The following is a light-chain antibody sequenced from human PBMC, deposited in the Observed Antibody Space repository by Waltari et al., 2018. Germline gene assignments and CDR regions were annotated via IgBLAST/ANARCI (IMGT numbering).Light chain of an antibody. V-gene: IGKV1-5*03. Sequence: VIITCRASQSISNLLAWYQHKPGKAPKLLIYKASTLASGVPSRFSGSGSGTDFSLTISSLQPDDFATYYCQQYNSYSLLTFGGGTKVEIK. CDR1: QSISNL. CDR3: QQYNSYSLLT. CDR2: KAS. J-gene: IGKJ4*01.